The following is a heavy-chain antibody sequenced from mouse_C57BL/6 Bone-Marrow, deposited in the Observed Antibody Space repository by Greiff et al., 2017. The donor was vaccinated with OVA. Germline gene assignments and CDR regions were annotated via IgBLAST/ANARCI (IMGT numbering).Heavy chain of an antibody. CDR3: FYSNWYFDV. V-gene: IGHV14-4*01. D-gene: IGHD2-5*01. CDR1: GFNIKDDY. CDR2: IDPENGDT. Sequence: EVQLQQSGAELVRPGASVKLSCTASGFNIKDDYMHWVKQRPEQGLEWIGWIDPENGDTEYASKFQGKATITADTSSNTAYLQLSSLTSEDTAVYYCFYSNWYFDVWGTGTTVTVSS. J-gene: IGHJ1*03.